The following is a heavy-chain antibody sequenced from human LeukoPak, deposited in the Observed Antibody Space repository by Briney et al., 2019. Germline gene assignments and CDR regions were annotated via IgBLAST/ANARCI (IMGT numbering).Heavy chain of an antibody. J-gene: IGHJ5*02. CDR2: IIPIFGTA. CDR1: GGTFSIYA. Sequence: GASVKVSCKGSGGTFSIYAISWVRQAPGQGLEWMGGIIPIFGTANYAQKFQGRVTITADESTSTAYMELSSLRSEDTAVYYCARRNEHDNSLAFDPRGQGNLVTVSS. D-gene: IGHD3-22*01. CDR3: ARRNEHDNSLAFDP. V-gene: IGHV1-69*13.